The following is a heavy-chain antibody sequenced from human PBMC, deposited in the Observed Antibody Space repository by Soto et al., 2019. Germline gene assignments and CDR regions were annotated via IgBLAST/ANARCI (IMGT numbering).Heavy chain of an antibody. J-gene: IGHJ4*02. Sequence: SVKGSCKASGGAFNNYVINWVRQAPGQGLEWMAGIIPIFGTPNYAQKFQGRVTITADKSTSTAYMELNSLRSEDTAVYYCAGRCDGTNCLAHFDYWGQGTLVTVSS. CDR2: IIPIFGTP. D-gene: IGHD2-2*01. CDR1: GGAFNNYV. CDR3: AGRCDGTNCLAHFDY. V-gene: IGHV1-69*06.